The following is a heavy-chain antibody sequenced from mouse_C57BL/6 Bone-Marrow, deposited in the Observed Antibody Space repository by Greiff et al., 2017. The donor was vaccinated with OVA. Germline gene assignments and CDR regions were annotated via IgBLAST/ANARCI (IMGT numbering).Heavy chain of an antibody. Sequence: QVQLQQSGAELARPGASVKLSCKASGYTFTSYGISWVQQRTGQGLEWIGEIYPRSGSTYYNEKFKGKATLTADKSSSTAYMELRSLTSEDSAVYFWARNPYDSNYHAMDYWGQGTSVTVSS. D-gene: IGHD2-5*01. CDR1: GYTFTSYG. V-gene: IGHV1-81*01. J-gene: IGHJ4*01. CDR3: ARNPYDSNYHAMDY. CDR2: IYPRSGST.